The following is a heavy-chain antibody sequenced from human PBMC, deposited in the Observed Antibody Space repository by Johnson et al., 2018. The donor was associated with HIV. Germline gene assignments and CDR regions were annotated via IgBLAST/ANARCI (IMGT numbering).Heavy chain of an antibody. Sequence: QVQLVESGGGVVQPGGSLRLSCAASGFTFSSYGLHWVRQAPGKGLQWVAFIRNDGSNEYYADSVKGRFTISRDNSKNTLYLQMNSLRAEDTAVYYCAKGDKMAPITSRYDAFDIWGQGTMVTVSS. CDR1: GFTFSSYG. D-gene: IGHD5-24*01. V-gene: IGHV3-30*02. J-gene: IGHJ3*02. CDR3: AKGDKMAPITSRYDAFDI. CDR2: IRNDGSNE.